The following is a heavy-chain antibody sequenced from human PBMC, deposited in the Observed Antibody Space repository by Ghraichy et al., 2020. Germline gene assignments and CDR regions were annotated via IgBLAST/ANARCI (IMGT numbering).Heavy chain of an antibody. V-gene: IGHV3-7*01. CDR3: AYAVAGSDY. Sequence: GGSLRLSCAASGFTFSSYWMSWVRQAPGKGLEWVSNIKQDGSEKYYVESVKGRFTISRDNAKNSLYLQMNSLRAEDTAVYYCAYAVAGSDYWGQGTLVTVSS. J-gene: IGHJ4*02. CDR1: GFTFSSYW. D-gene: IGHD6-19*01. CDR2: IKQDGSEK.